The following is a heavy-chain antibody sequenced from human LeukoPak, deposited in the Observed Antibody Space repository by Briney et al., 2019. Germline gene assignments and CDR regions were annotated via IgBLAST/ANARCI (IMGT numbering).Heavy chain of an antibody. CDR3: ARSYSSSWYDMSAFDI. D-gene: IGHD6-13*01. J-gene: IGHJ3*02. V-gene: IGHV1-2*02. CDR1: GYTFTNYY. Sequence: ASVKVSCKASGYTFTNYYIHWVRQAPGQGLEWMGWINSNRGGTNYAQKFQGRVTMTRDTSISTAYMELRSVRSDDTAVYYCARSYSSSWYDMSAFDIWGQGTMVTVSS. CDR2: INSNRGGT.